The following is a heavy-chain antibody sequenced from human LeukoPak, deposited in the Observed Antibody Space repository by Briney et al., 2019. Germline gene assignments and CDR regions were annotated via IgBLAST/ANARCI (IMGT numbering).Heavy chain of an antibody. CDR3: ARRGATIDY. V-gene: IGHV4-38-2*01. J-gene: IGHJ4*02. CDR2: IYHSGST. Sequence: PSETLSLTCAVSGYSISSGYYWGGIRQPPGKGLEWIGSIYHSGSTYYNPSLKSRVTISVDTSKNQFSLKLSSVTAADTAVYYCARRGATIDYWGQGTLVTVSS. CDR1: GYSISSGYY. D-gene: IGHD1-26*01.